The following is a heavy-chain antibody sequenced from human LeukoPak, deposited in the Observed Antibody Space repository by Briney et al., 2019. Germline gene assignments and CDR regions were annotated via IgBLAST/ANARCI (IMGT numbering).Heavy chain of an antibody. CDR3: TRRPYSSSWYYFDY. Sequence: GGSLRLSCAVSGFTFSDYYMSWVRQAPGKGLEWVSYISSSGSMLHYADSVEGRFTISRDNAKNSLYLQMSGLRVEDTAVYYCTRRPYSSSWYYFDYWGQGTLVTVSS. J-gene: IGHJ4*02. D-gene: IGHD6-13*01. V-gene: IGHV3-11*04. CDR1: GFTFSDYY. CDR2: ISSSGSML.